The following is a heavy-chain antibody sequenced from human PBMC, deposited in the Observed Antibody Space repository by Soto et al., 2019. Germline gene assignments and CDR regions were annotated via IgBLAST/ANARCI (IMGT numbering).Heavy chain of an antibody. CDR2: INTDGLS. D-gene: IGHD2-15*01. V-gene: IGHV4-4*07. J-gene: IGHJ6*02. CDR1: GVSITSYY. CDR3: ARVPVAVAATEDYYGMDV. Sequence: SETLSLTCSVSGVSITSYYWSWIRQSAGGGLEWMGRINTDGLSTYSPSFKSRLTMSLDTSKNQVSLRLISVTAADTAVYFCARVPVAVAATEDYYGMDVWGQGTSVTVSS.